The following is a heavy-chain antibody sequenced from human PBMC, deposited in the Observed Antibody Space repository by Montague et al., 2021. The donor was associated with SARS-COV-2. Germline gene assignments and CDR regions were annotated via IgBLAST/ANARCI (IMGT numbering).Heavy chain of an antibody. CDR1: GVSIGSNNW. CDR3: ARGLGCSGGRCYGDWLDP. CDR2: IYHSGST. D-gene: IGHD2-15*01. Sequence: SETLSLTCAVSGVSIGSNNWWSWVRQPPGKGLEWIGEIYHSGSTNYNPSLKSRVTISVDESKNQFSLKMSSVTAADTAVFYCARGLGCSGGRCYGDWLDPWGQGTLVTVSS. J-gene: IGHJ5*02. V-gene: IGHV4-4*02.